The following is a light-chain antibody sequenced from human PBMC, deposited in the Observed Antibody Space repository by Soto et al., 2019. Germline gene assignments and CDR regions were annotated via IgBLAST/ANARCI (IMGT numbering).Light chain of an antibody. CDR2: DAS. V-gene: IGKV3-15*01. CDR1: QSVSSY. CDR3: QQYGSSPPIT. Sequence: EIVMTKSPATLSVSPGERVTLSCRASQSVSSYLAWFQQKPGQAPRLLIYDASTRATGIPVRFSGSGSGTEFTLTISSLQSEDFAVYYCQQYGSSPPITFGQGTRLEIK. J-gene: IGKJ5*01.